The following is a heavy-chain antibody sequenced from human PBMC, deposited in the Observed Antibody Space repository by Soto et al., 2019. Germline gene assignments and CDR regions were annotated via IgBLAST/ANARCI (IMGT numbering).Heavy chain of an antibody. Sequence: PGGSLRLSCSASGFTFISYAIHWVRQAPGKGLEHVSSINNNGDITYYTDSVKGRLTISRDNSKNTVYLRMTNLRPEDTALYHCVKGSSRDYYLSYYGLDVWGQGTMVTVSS. CDR2: INNNGDIT. D-gene: IGHD3-22*01. J-gene: IGHJ6*02. CDR3: VKGSSRDYYLSYYGLDV. V-gene: IGHV3-64D*06. CDR1: GFTFISYA.